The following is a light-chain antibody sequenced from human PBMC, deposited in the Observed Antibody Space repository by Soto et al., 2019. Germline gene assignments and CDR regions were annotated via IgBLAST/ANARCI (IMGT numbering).Light chain of an antibody. Sequence: EVVLTQSPVTVSLSPGERATLSCRASQFVASNSLAWYQQKPGQAPRVVIYDASNRATGIPDRFSGSGSGTDFTLTISRLEPEDFAVYYCQQYGSSPRTFGQGTKVDIK. J-gene: IGKJ2*01. V-gene: IGKV3-20*01. CDR1: QFVASNS. CDR3: QQYGSSPRT. CDR2: DAS.